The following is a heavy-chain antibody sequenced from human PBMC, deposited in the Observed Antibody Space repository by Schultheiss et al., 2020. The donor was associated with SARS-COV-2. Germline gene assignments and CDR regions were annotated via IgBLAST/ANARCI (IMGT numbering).Heavy chain of an antibody. CDR1: GFTFSSYG. CDR3: ARGYTYYYDSSGYPLIDY. V-gene: IGHV3-33*01. Sequence: GESLKISCAASGFTFSSYGMHWVRQAPGKGLEWVAVIWYDGSNKYYADSVKGRFTISRDNSKNTLYLQMNSLRAEDTAVYYCARGYTYYYDSSGYPLIDYWGQGTLVTVSS. D-gene: IGHD3-22*01. J-gene: IGHJ4*02. CDR2: IWYDGSNK.